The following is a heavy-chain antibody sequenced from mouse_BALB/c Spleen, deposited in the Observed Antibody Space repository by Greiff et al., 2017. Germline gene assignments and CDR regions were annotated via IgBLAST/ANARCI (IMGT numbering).Heavy chain of an antibody. Sequence: QVHVKQSGAELARPGASVKMSCKASGYTFTSYTMHWVKQRPGQGLEWIGYINPSSGYTNYNQKFKDKATLTADKSSSTAYMQLSSLTSEDSAVYYCARVEYGYDEESAWFAYWGQGTLVTVSA. D-gene: IGHD2-2*01. CDR2: INPSSGYT. CDR3: ARVEYGYDEESAWFAY. J-gene: IGHJ3*01. V-gene: IGHV1-4*01. CDR1: GYTFTSYT.